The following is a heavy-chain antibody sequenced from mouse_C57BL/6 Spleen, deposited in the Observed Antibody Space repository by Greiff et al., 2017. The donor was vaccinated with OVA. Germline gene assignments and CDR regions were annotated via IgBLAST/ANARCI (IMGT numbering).Heavy chain of an antibody. CDR1: GYAFSSYW. CDR2: IYPGGGDT. J-gene: IGHJ4*01. D-gene: IGHD1-1*01. V-gene: IGHV1-80*01. CDR3: ARDYYGSRGFDY. Sequence: VQLQQSGAELVKPGASVKISCKASGYAFSSYWMNWVKQRPGKGLEWIGQIYPGGGDTNYNGKFKGKATLTADKSSSTAYMQLSSLTSEASAVYFCARDYYGSRGFDYWGQGTSVTVSS.